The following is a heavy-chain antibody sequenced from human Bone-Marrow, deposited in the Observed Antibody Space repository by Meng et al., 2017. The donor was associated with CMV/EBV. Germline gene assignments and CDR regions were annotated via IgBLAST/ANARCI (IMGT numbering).Heavy chain of an antibody. V-gene: IGHV1-2*02. Sequence: ASVKVSCKASGYTFTRYYMHWVRQAPGQGLEWMGWINPNSGGTNYAQKFQGRVTMTRDTSISTAYMELSRLRSDDTAVYYCAGPSAVGYSSGWTDAFDIWGQGTMVTVSS. CDR3: AGPSAVGYSSGWTDAFDI. CDR1: GYTFTRYY. D-gene: IGHD6-19*01. J-gene: IGHJ3*02. CDR2: INPNSGGT.